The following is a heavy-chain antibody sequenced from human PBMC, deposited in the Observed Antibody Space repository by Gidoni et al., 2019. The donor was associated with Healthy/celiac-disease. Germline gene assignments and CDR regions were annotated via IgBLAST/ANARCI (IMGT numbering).Heavy chain of an antibody. CDR2: MSSSSSYT. J-gene: IGHJ4*02. Sequence: QVQLVESGGGLVKPGGSLRLSCAAPGFTFSDYYMSWIRQAPGKGLEWVSSMSSSSSYTNYADSVKGRFTISRDNAKNSLYLQMNSLRAEDTAVYYCARDSGVILTGYYSYWGQGTLVTVSS. CDR1: GFTFSDYY. V-gene: IGHV3-11*05. D-gene: IGHD3-9*01. CDR3: ARDSGVILTGYYSY.